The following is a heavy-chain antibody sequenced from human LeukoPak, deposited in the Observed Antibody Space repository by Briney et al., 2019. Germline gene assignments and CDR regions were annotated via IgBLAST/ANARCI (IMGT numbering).Heavy chain of an antibody. D-gene: IGHD3-22*01. CDR1: GFSLTSYD. CDR3: AKAGGSGYYYRGVDY. J-gene: IGHJ4*02. Sequence: GGSLRLSCAASGFSLTSYDMSWARQAPGKGLEWVSAISGRGGSAYYADSVKGRFTISRDNSKNTMYLQMNSLRAEDTAVYYCAKAGGSGYYYRGVDYWGQGTLVTVSS. CDR2: ISGRGGSA. V-gene: IGHV3-23*01.